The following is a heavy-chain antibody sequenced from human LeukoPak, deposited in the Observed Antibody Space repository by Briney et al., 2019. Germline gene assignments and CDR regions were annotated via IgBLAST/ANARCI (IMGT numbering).Heavy chain of an antibody. CDR1: GGSFSGYY. CDR3: AREGDTFDI. J-gene: IGHJ3*02. CDR2: INHSGST. V-gene: IGHV4-34*01. Sequence: SETLSLTCAVYGGSFSGYYWSWIRQPPGKGLEWIGEINHSGSTNYNPSLKSRVTISVDTSKNQFSLKLTSVTAADTAVYYCAREGDTFDIWGQGTMVTVSS.